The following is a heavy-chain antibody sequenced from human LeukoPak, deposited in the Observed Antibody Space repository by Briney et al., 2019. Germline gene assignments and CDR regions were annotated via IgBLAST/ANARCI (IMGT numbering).Heavy chain of an antibody. D-gene: IGHD6-13*01. CDR3: ARDPAPYSSSWKNWFDP. V-gene: IGHV3-11*06. J-gene: IGHJ5*02. Sequence: DSMKGRFTISRDNAKNSLYLQMNSLRAEDTAVYYCARDPAPYSSSWKNWFDPWGQGTLVTVSS.